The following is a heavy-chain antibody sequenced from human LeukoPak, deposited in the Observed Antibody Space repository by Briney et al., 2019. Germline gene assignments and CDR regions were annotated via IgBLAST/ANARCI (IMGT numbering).Heavy chain of an antibody. J-gene: IGHJ5*02. Sequence: PGRSLRLSCAASGFTFSSYSMHWVRQAPGKGLEWVAVISYDGSNKYYADSVKGRFTISRDNSKNTLYLQMNSLRAEDTAVYYCAKDSTEDYYEAERNWFDPWGQGTLVTVSS. CDR3: AKDSTEDYYEAERNWFDP. D-gene: IGHD3-22*01. CDR1: GFTFSSYS. V-gene: IGHV3-30*18. CDR2: ISYDGSNK.